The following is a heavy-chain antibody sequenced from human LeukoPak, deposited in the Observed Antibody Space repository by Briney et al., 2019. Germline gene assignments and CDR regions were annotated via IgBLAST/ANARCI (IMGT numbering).Heavy chain of an antibody. CDR3: ARGRSPWIEAGKYYFDY. D-gene: IGHD6-13*01. V-gene: IGHV4-39*01. J-gene: IGHJ4*02. CDR2: VHYNGNT. CDR1: GGSISSSNYY. Sequence: SETLSLTCTVSGGSISSSNYYWGWIRQPPGKGLEWIGIVHYNGNTYYNPSLKSRVTISVDTSKSQFSLELSSVAAADTAVYYSARGRSPWIEAGKYYFDYWGQGTLVTVSS.